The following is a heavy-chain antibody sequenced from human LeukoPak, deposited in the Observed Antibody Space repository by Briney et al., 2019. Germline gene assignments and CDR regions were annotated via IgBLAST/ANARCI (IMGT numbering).Heavy chain of an antibody. CDR2: IYYSGST. J-gene: IGHJ5*02. CDR1: GGSISSSSYY. CDR3: ARGTYSWGFYWFDP. D-gene: IGHD1-20*01. V-gene: IGHV4-39*01. Sequence: SETLSLTCTVSGGSISSSSYYWGWIRQPPGKGLEWIVSIYYSGSTYYNPSLKSRVTISVDTSKNQFSLKLSSVTAADTAVYYCARGTYSWGFYWFDPWGQGTLVTVSS.